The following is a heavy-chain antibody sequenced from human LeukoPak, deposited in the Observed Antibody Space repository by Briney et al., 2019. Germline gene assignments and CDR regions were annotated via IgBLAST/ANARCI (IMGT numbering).Heavy chain of an antibody. CDR2: ISSSSSYI. Sequence: GGSLRLSCAASGFTFSSYSMNWVRQAPGRGLEWVSSISSSSSYIYYADSVKGRFTISRDNAKNSLYLQMNSLRAEDTAVYYCARDPSLRVTLDYWGQGTLVTVSS. D-gene: IGHD5/OR15-5a*01. J-gene: IGHJ4*02. CDR3: ARDPSLRVTLDY. V-gene: IGHV3-21*04. CDR1: GFTFSSYS.